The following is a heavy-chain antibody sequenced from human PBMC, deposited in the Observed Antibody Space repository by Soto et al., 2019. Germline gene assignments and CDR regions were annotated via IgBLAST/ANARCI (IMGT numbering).Heavy chain of an antibody. Sequence: SETLSLTCAVYGGSFSGYYWSWIRQPPGKGLEWIREINHSGSTNYNPSLKSRVTISVDTSKNQFSLKLSSVTAADTAVYYCARGRIAAAGKYYYYYYGMDVWGQGTTVTVSS. D-gene: IGHD6-13*01. J-gene: IGHJ6*02. CDR2: INHSGST. CDR3: ARGRIAAAGKYYYYYYGMDV. V-gene: IGHV4-34*01. CDR1: GGSFSGYY.